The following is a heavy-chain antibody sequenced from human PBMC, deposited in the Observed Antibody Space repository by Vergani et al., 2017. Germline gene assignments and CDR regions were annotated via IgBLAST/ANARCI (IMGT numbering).Heavy chain of an antibody. CDR1: GFTFSSYG. CDR2: ISYDGSNK. Sequence: QVQLVESGGGVVQPGRSLRLSCAASGFTFSSYGMHWVRQAPGKGLAWVAVISYDGSNKYYADSVKGRFTISRDNSKNTLYLQMNSLRAEDTAVYYCAKDMTTVTTTSYYYYYGMDVWGQGTTVTVSS. J-gene: IGHJ6*02. D-gene: IGHD4-17*01. V-gene: IGHV3-30*18. CDR3: AKDMTTVTTTSYYYYYGMDV.